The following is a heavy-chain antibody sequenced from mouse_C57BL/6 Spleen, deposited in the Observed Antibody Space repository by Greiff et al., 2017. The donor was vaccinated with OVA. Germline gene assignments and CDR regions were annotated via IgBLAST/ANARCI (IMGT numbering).Heavy chain of an antibody. CDR3: ARNDGYYLDY. D-gene: IGHD2-3*01. J-gene: IGHJ2*01. Sequence: QVQLQQSGAELVKPGASVKISCKASGYAFSSYWMNWVQQRPGKGLEWIGQIYPGDGDTNYNGKFKGKDTLTADKSSSTAYMQLSILTSEDSAVYFCARNDGYYLDYWGQGTTLTVSS. V-gene: IGHV1-80*01. CDR1: GYAFSSYW. CDR2: IYPGDGDT.